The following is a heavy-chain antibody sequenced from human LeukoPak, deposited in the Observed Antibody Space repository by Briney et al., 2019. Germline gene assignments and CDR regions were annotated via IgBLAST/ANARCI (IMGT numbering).Heavy chain of an antibody. J-gene: IGHJ4*03. CDR1: GFIFRSFA. CDR3: TKDQEVATIGGYFDS. V-gene: IGHV3-23*01. CDR2: ISGNGRDT. D-gene: IGHD5-24*01. Sequence: GGSLRLSCEGSGFIFRSFAMNWVRQVPGKELEWVSSISGNGRDTYYADSVKGRFTISRDSPKNTLYLQMNSLLTDDTAVYYCTKDQEVATIGGYFDSWGQGALVTVSS.